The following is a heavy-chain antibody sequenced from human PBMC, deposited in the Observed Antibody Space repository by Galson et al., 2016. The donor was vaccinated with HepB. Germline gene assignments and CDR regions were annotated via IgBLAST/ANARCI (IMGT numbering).Heavy chain of an antibody. J-gene: IGHJ6*02. CDR2: ISWNGGSI. CDR1: GLTFDTYA. D-gene: IGHD6-6*01. Sequence: SLRLSCAASGLTFDTYAMHWVRQAPGKGLGWVSGISWNGGSIGYADSVKGRFTISRDNAKNSLYLQMNSLRAEDTALYYCARSARPNYYYYGVGVWGQGTTVTVSS. CDR3: ARSARPNYYYYGVGV. V-gene: IGHV3-9*01.